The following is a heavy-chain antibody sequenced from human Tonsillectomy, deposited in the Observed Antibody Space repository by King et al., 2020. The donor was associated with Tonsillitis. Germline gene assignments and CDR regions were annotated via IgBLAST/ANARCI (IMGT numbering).Heavy chain of an antibody. D-gene: IGHD1-1*01. V-gene: IGHV3-7*03. Sequence: VQLVESGGGLVQPGGSLRLSCVASGFTFRSYWMTWVRQAPGKGLEWVAHITGDGNAKYYVDSVKGRFTISRDNAKNSVYLQMNNLRAEDTAVYYCASGPWELDYWGQGTLVTVSS. CDR2: ITGDGNAK. CDR3: ASGPWELDY. CDR1: GFTFRSYW. J-gene: IGHJ4*02.